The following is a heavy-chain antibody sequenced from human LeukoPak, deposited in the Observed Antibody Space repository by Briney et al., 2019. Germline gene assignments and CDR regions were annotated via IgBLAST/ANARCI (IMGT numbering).Heavy chain of an antibody. D-gene: IGHD4-17*01. CDR1: GFTFSSYW. J-gene: IGHJ4*02. CDR3: ARIRTGY. Sequence: GGSLRLSCAASGFTFSSYWMHWVRQAPGKGLVWVSRISNDGSSTSYADSVKGRFTISRDDAKNSLYLQMNSLRDDDTAVYYCARIRTGYWGQGTLVTVSS. V-gene: IGHV3-74*01. CDR2: ISNDGSST.